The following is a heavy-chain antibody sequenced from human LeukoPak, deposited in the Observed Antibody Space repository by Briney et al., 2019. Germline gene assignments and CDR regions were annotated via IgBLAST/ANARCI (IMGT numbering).Heavy chain of an antibody. J-gene: IGHJ4*02. Sequence: GSVNDSCKASGYTHTSYVISRVRQPAGQGLAGVGWISAYNGNTYYAQKLQGRVTLTTDTSTSTANRELRSLRSDHTAVYYCAREYGYYDNSGYYSDYWCQGSLVTVSS. CDR3: AREYGYYDNSGYYSDY. CDR1: GYTHTSYV. CDR2: ISAYNGNT. D-gene: IGHD3-22*01. V-gene: IGHV1-18*01.